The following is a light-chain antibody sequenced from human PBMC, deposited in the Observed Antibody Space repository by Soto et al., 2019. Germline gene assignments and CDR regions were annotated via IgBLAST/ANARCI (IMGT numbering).Light chain of an antibody. CDR1: SSDVGGYNY. V-gene: IGLV2-14*01. Sequence: QSALTQPASVSGSPGQSITNSCTGTSSDVGGYNYVSWYQQHPGKAPKLMIYEVSYRPSGVSNRFSGSKSGNTASLTISGLQAEDEADYYCSSYTSSSVVFGGGTQLTVL. CDR3: SSYTSSSVV. J-gene: IGLJ2*01. CDR2: EVS.